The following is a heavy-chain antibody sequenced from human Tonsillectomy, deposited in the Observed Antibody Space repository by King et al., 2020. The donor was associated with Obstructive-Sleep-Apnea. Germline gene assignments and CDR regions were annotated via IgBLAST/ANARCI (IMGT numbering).Heavy chain of an antibody. D-gene: IGHD3-10*01. CDR2: ISGSGGST. CDR1: GFTFSSYA. V-gene: IGHV3-23*04. J-gene: IGHJ4*02. Sequence: VQLVESGGGLVQPGGSLRLSCAASGFTFSSYAMSWVRQAPGKGLEWVSAISGSGGSTYYADSVKGRFTISRDNSKNTLYLQMNSLGAEDTAVYYCAKDAHPWFGELGYFDYWGQGTLVTVSS. CDR3: AKDAHPWFGELGYFDY.